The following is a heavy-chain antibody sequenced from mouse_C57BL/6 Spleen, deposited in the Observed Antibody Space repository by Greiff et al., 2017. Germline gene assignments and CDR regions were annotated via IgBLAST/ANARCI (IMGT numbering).Heavy chain of an antibody. CDR1: GFTFSDYG. CDR2: ISSGSSTI. Sequence: EVHLVESGGGLVKPGGSLKLSCAASGFTFSDYGMHWVRQAPEKGLEWVAYISSGSSTIYYADTVKGRFTISRDKAKNTLFLQMTSLRSEDTAMYYCARKETGTVAMDYWGQGTSVTVSS. V-gene: IGHV5-17*01. D-gene: IGHD4-1*01. J-gene: IGHJ4*01. CDR3: ARKETGTVAMDY.